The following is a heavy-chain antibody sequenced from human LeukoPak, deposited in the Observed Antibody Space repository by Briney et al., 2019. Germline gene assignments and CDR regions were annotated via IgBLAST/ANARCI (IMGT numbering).Heavy chain of an antibody. CDR1: GFTFSNYD. CDR3: ARDLGSATTA. J-gene: IGHJ5*02. Sequence: GGSLGLSCAASGFTFSNYDMNWIRQAPGKGLEWVSYISSSSITIYYADSVKGRFTISRDNARNSLYLQMSSLRAEDTAVYYCARDLGSATTAWGQGTLVTVSS. V-gene: IGHV3-48*01. D-gene: IGHD4-11*01. CDR2: ISSSSITI.